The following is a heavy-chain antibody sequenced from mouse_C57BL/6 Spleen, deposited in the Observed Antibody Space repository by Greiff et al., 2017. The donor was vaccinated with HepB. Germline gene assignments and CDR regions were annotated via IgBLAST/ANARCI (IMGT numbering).Heavy chain of an antibody. D-gene: IGHD1-1*01. J-gene: IGHJ2*01. CDR3: TLCGSSYYFDY. Sequence: EVQLQQSGAELVRPGASVKLSCTASGFNIKDDYMHWVKQRPEQGLEWIGWIDPENGDTEYASKFQGKATITADTSSNTAYLQLSSLTSDDTAVYYCTLCGSSYYFDYWGQGTTLTVSS. V-gene: IGHV14-4*01. CDR1: GFNIKDDY. CDR2: IDPENGDT.